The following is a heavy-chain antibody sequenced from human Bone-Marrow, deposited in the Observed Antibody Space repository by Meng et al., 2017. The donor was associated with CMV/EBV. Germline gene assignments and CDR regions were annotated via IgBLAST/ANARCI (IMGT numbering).Heavy chain of an antibody. Sequence: GSLRLSCAASGFTFSSYEMNWVRQAPGKGLEWIGEVSHRGSTNYNPSLKSRVTISVDTSKNQFSLKLSSVTAADTAVYYCARDSYDFWSGYSSWYNNYGMDVWGQGTTVTVSS. V-gene: IGHV4-34*01. CDR2: VSHRGST. CDR3: ARDSYDFWSGYSSWYNNYGMDV. CDR1: GFTFSSYE. J-gene: IGHJ6*02. D-gene: IGHD3/OR15-3a*01.